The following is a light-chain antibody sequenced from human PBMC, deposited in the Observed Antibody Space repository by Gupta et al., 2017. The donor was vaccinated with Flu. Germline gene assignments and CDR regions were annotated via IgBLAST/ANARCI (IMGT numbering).Light chain of an antibody. CDR3: QQYGSAPRT. J-gene: IGKJ1*01. CDR1: QSVSSSY. CDR2: GAS. V-gene: IGKV3-20*01. Sequence: LGLTHSPGTLSLSPGERATLSCRASQSVSSSYLAWYQQKPGKAPRLLIYGASSRATGIPERFSGSGSGTDFTLTISRLEPEDFAAYYCQQYGSAPRTFGQGTKVDIK.